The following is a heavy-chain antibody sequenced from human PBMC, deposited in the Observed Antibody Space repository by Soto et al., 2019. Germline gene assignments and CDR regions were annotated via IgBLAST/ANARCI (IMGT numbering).Heavy chain of an antibody. D-gene: IGHD2-2*01. V-gene: IGHV1-69*02. CDR2: IIPTLGVP. J-gene: IGHJ5*01. CDR1: GGSFSSYT. CDR3: ARGSSLGRLPGIAS. Sequence: QVQLVQSGAEVKYPGSSVKVSCKASGGSFSSYTLSWVRQAPGQGLEWMGRIIPTLGVPNYAHKFQDRVTIPEAKSTSTAYVELGRPTSDDTAVHYCARGSSLGRLPGIASRGQGTVVTVSS.